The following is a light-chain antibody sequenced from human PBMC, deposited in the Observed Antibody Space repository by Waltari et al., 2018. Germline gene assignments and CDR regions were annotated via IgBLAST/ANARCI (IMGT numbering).Light chain of an antibody. CDR3: QQYGDLPVS. CDR1: KDIRKE. Sequence: IQMPQSPPPLAASVGDSATITCRASKDIRKELNWYQQKPGKAPHLLIYGTSNLEAGVPSRVSGHGSWTDYSFTITNLQPEEVATYFCQQYGDLPVSFGGGTKVEIK. J-gene: IGKJ4*01. V-gene: IGKV1-33*01. CDR2: GTS.